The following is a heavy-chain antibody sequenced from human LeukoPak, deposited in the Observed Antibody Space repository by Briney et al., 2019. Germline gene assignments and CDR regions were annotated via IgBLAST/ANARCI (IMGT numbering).Heavy chain of an antibody. CDR2: ISRGGST. D-gene: IGHD6-13*01. V-gene: IGHV4-34*01. J-gene: IGHJ4*02. Sequence: SETLSLTCAVYGSSRAHYWSWIRQPPGKGLEWIGEISRGGSTNYNPSLKSRASVSVDTSKNQFSLKMSFMTAADTAVYYCARGGGSWSVYYFDYWGQGTLVTVSS. CDR3: ARGGGSWSVYYFDY. CDR1: GSSRAHY.